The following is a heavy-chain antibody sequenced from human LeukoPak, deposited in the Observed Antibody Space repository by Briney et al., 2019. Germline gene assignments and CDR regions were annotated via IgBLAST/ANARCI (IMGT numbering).Heavy chain of an antibody. CDR2: INPNSGGT. CDR3: ARDARGYSYGHYYYYYMDV. D-gene: IGHD5-18*01. V-gene: IGHV1-2*02. CDR1: GYTFTGYY. Sequence: ASVKVSCKASGYTFTGYYMHWVRQAPGQGLEWMGWINPNSGGTNYAQKLQGRVTMTRDTSISTAYMELSRLRSDDTAVYYCARDARGYSYGHYYYYYMDVWGKGTTVTVSS. J-gene: IGHJ6*03.